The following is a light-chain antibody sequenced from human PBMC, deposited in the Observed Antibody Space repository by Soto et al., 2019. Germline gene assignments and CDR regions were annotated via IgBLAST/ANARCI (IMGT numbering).Light chain of an antibody. Sequence: DIQMTQSPSSVSAVVGDRVTITCRASQGISRWLAWYQQKPGRAPTLLICGASNLQSGVPSRFSGSGSGADYTLTINILQPEDCATYYCQQANSFPRTFGQGTKVEIK. J-gene: IGKJ1*01. CDR1: QGISRW. CDR3: QQANSFPRT. CDR2: GAS. V-gene: IGKV1-12*01.